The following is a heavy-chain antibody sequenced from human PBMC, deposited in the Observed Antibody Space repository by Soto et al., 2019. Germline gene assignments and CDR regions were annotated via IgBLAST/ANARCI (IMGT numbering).Heavy chain of an antibody. CDR1: GGTFSSYA. CDR2: IIPISDTT. Sequence: QVQLVQSGAEVKKPGSSVKVSCKASGGTFSSYAISWVRQAPGQGLEWMGGIIPISDTTNYAQKFQGRVTSTADESTSTAYMELSSLRSEDTAVYYCARSQGSSTSLEIYYYYYYGMDVWGQGTTVTVS. CDR3: ARSQGSSTSLEIYYYYYYGMDV. V-gene: IGHV1-69*01. D-gene: IGHD2-2*01. J-gene: IGHJ6*02.